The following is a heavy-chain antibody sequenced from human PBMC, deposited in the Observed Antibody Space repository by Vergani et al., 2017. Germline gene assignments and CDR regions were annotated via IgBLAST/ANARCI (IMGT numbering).Heavy chain of an antibody. Sequence: QVQLHESGPGLVKPSQTLSLTCTVSGGSITSGSFYWSWIRQPAGKGLEWIGRIHSSGTTNYNPSLKSRVTLSVDTSKNQLSLRMTSVTAADTAVYYCARDSWTPELRGVYWFDTWGQGTLVSVSS. CDR2: IHSSGTT. CDR3: ARDSWTPELRGVYWFDT. CDR1: GGSITSGSFY. D-gene: IGHD3-10*01. J-gene: IGHJ5*02. V-gene: IGHV4-61*02.